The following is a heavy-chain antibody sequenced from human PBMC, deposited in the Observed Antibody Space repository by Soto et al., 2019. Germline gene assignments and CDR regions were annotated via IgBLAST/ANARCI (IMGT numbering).Heavy chain of an antibody. CDR2: ICSSGYST. CDR3: AKVGDNYGSDC. V-gene: IGHV3-23*01. D-gene: IGHD5-18*01. J-gene: IGHJ4*02. CDR1: GFTFSSYG. Sequence: EMQVLESGGGLVQPGESLRLSCAASGFTFSSYGMSWVRQAPGKGLEWVSSICSSGYSTYYADSVKGRFTISRDNSKNTLYLQMNRLGAEDPAVYYCAKVGDNYGSDCWGRGTLVTVSS.